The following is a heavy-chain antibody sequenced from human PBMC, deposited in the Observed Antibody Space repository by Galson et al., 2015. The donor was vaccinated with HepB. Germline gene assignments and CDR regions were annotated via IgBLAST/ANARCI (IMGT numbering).Heavy chain of an antibody. CDR2: IRSKANNYAT. CDR1: GFTFSASG. Sequence: SLRLSCAASGFTFSASGMHWVRQASGKGLEWVGRIRSKANNYATAYAASVKGRFTISRDNSKNTLYLQMNSLRAEDTAVYYCAKDYFKDHQLLLFVALPAGMDVWGKGTTVTVSS. V-gene: IGHV3-73*01. J-gene: IGHJ6*03. D-gene: IGHD2-2*01. CDR3: AKDYFKDHQLLLFVALPAGMDV.